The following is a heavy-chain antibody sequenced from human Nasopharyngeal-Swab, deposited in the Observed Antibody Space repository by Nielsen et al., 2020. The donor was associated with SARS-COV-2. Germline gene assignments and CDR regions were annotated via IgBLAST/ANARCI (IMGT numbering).Heavy chain of an antibody. Sequence: WIRQSPSRGLEWLGRTYYRSKWYVDYAESVKSRIIINPDTSKYQFSLQLNSVTPEDTAVYYCARDEGAFNSWGQGTLVTVSS. J-gene: IGHJ5*02. D-gene: IGHD1-26*01. CDR3: ARDEGAFNS. CDR2: TYYRSKWYV. V-gene: IGHV6-1*01.